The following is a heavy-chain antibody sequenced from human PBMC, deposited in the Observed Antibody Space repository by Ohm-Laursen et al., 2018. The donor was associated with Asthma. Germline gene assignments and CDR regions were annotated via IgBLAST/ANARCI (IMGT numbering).Heavy chain of an antibody. CDR3: ARGTFYYESTGYYFFDH. D-gene: IGHD3-22*01. CDR1: GDSISSGNNY. CDR2: IYYSGIT. V-gene: IGHV4-31*03. Sequence: TLSLTCTVSGDSISSGNNYWSWIRQHPGKGLEWIGYIYYSGITYSNPSLRNRVSISVDTSKNQFSLKLSPVTAADTAVYYCARGTFYYESTGYYFFDHWGQGALVTVSS. J-gene: IGHJ4*02.